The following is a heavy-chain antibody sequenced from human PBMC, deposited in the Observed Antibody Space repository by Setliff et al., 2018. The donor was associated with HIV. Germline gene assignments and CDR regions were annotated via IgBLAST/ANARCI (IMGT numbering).Heavy chain of an antibody. CDR1: GASFVGDNH. V-gene: IGHV4-30-4*01. Sequence: SETLSLTCAVSGASFVGDNHWSWIRQTPERGLEWIAYFMYTDIHYVNYLNYRNPSLANRLSISVDKSKNQFSLTSSSVTAADTAVYYCARARSDWYNVRPYYFDLWGQGTPVTVSS. CDR2: FMYTDIHYVNYLN. CDR3: ARARSDWYNVRPYYFDL. J-gene: IGHJ4*02. D-gene: IGHD6-19*01.